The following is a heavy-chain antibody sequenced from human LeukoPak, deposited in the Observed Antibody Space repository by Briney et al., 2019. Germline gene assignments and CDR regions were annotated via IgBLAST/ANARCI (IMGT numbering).Heavy chain of an antibody. CDR2: INHSGST. V-gene: IGHV4-34*01. J-gene: IGHJ6*03. Sequence: SETLSLTCAVYGGSFSGYYWSWIRQPPGKGLEWIGEINHSGSTNYNPSLKSRVTISVDTSKNQFSLKLSSVTAADTAVYYCARGGGYSSRSNYYYYMDVWGEGTTVTVSS. CDR1: GGSFSGYY. CDR3: ARGGGYSSRSNYYYYMDV. D-gene: IGHD6-13*01.